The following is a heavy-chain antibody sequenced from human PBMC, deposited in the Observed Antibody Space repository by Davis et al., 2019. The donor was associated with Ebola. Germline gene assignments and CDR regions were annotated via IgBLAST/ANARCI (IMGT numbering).Heavy chain of an antibody. V-gene: IGHV4-34*01. CDR1: GGSFSGYY. J-gene: IGHJ3*02. CDR3: ARRMYYDFWSGYPYDAFDI. CDR2: INHSGST. Sequence: SETLSLTCAVYGGSFSGYYWSWIRQPPGKGLEWIGEINHSGSTNYNPSLKSRVTISVDTSTNQFSLKLSSVTAADTAVYYCARRMYYDFWSGYPYDAFDIWGQGTMVTVSS. D-gene: IGHD3-3*01.